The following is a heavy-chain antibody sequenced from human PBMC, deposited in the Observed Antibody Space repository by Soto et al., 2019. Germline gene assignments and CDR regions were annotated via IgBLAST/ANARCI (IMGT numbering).Heavy chain of an antibody. CDR1: GGSISSSSYY. CDR2: VHYSGST. Sequence: QLQLQESGPGLVKPSETLSLTCTVSGGSISSSSYYWGWIRQPPGKGLEWIGSVHYSGSTYCNPSPKSRVTVSVDTSKKQFSLKLRSVTAADMAVYYCARSYGSGSYLDYWGQGTLVTVSS. J-gene: IGHJ4*02. V-gene: IGHV4-39*01. CDR3: ARSYGSGSYLDY. D-gene: IGHD3-10*01.